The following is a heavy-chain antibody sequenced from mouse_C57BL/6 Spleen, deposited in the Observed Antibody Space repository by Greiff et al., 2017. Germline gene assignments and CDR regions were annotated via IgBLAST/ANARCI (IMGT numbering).Heavy chain of an antibody. CDR3: ASTYYYGSSYKDY. Sequence: DVQLQESGPGLVKPSQSLSLTCSVTGYSITSGYYWNWIRQFPGNKLEWMGYISYDGSNNYNPSLKNRIPITRDTSKNQFFLKLNSVTTEDTATYYCASTYYYGSSYKDYWGQGTTLTVSS. V-gene: IGHV3-6*01. CDR2: ISYDGSN. CDR1: GYSITSGYY. J-gene: IGHJ2*01. D-gene: IGHD1-1*01.